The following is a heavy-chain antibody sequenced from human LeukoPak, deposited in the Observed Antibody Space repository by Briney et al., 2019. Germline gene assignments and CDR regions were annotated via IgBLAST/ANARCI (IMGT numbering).Heavy chain of an antibody. V-gene: IGHV1-24*01. J-gene: IGHJ4*02. Sequence: GASVKVSCKVSGYTLTELSVHWVRQAPGKGLEWMGNFDPKDGDTIYAQKLQGRVTMTTDTSTSTAYMELRSLRSDDTAVYYCASFIAAAGTDYWGQGTLVTVSS. CDR2: FDPKDGDT. CDR1: GYTLTELS. CDR3: ASFIAAAGTDY. D-gene: IGHD6-13*01.